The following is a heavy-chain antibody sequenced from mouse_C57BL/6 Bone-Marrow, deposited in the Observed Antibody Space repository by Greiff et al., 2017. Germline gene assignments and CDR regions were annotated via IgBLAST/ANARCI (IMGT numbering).Heavy chain of an antibody. Sequence: EVMLVESGEGLVKPGGSLKLSCAASGFTFSSYAMSWVRQTPEKRLEWVAYISSGGDYIYYADTVKGRFTISRDNARNTLYLQMSSLKSEGTAMYYCTSPGWDYENAMDNRGQGTSVT. CDR1: GFTFSSYA. CDR3: TSPGWDYENAMDN. V-gene: IGHV5-9-1*02. D-gene: IGHD2-4*01. CDR2: ISSGGDYI. J-gene: IGHJ4*01.